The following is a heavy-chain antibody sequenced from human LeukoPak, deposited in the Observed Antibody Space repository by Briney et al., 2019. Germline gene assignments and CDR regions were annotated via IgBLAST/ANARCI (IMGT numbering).Heavy chain of an antibody. CDR3: ARDHVAGIYYYYGMDV. V-gene: IGHV4-59*12. J-gene: IGHJ6*02. CDR2: IYYSGST. Sequence: LETLSLTCTVSGDSIRGYYWSWIRLSPGKGLDWNGYIYYSGSTKYNPSLKSRVTISVDTSRNQLSLNLSSVTAADTAVYFCARDHVAGIYYYYGMDVWGQRTTVTVSS. D-gene: IGHD6-19*01. CDR1: GDSIRGYY.